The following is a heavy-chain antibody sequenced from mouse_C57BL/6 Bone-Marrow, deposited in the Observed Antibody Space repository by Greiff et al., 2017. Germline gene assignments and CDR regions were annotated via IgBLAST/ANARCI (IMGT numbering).Heavy chain of an antibody. CDR3: TTGYFDV. CDR1: GFNIKDDY. Sequence: VQLQQSGAELVRPGASVKLSCTASGFNIKDDYMHWVKQRPEQGLEWIGWIDPENGDTEYASKFQGKATITADTSSNTAYLLLSSLTSEDTAVYYCTTGYFDVWGTGTTVTVSS. V-gene: IGHV14-4*01. CDR2: IDPENGDT. J-gene: IGHJ1*03.